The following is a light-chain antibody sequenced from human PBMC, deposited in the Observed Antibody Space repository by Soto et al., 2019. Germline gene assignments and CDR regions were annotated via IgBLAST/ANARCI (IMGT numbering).Light chain of an antibody. CDR1: SSDIGGYNY. CDR2: DVS. V-gene: IGLV2-14*01. J-gene: IGLJ1*01. CDR3: SSYTSSSIPYV. Sequence: QSVLTQPASVSGSPGQSITISCTGTSSDIGGYNYVSWYQQYPGKAPKLMIYDVSNRPSGVSDRFSGSKSGNTASLTISGLQAEDEADYYCSSYTSSSIPYVFGTGTKSPS.